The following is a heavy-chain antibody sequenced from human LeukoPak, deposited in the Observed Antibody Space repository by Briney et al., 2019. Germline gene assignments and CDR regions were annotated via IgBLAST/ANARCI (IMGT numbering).Heavy chain of an antibody. D-gene: IGHD5-24*01. CDR2: INPSGGST. V-gene: IGHV1-46*01. J-gene: IGHJ4*02. CDR1: GYTLTSYY. CDR3: ARDRGDGYLFDY. Sequence: ASVKVSCKASGYTLTSYYMHWVRQAPGQGLEWMGIINPSGGSTSYAQKFQGRVTMTRDMSTSTVYMELSSLRSEDTAVYYCARDRGDGYLFDYWGQGTLATVSS.